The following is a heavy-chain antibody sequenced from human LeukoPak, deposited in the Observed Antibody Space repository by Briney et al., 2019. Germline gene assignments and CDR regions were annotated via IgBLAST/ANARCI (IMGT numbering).Heavy chain of an antibody. J-gene: IGHJ6*03. CDR2: INPSGGST. V-gene: IGHV1-46*01. CDR3: AREGNDILTGYYGYYYMDV. D-gene: IGHD3-9*01. CDR1: GYIFTNYY. Sequence: ASVKVSCKASGYIFTNYYMHWVRQAPGLGLEWMGMINPSGGSTRYAQKFQGRVAMTRDTSTSTVYMELSGLSSVTAADTAVYYCAREGNDILTGYYGYYYMDVWGKGTTVTISS.